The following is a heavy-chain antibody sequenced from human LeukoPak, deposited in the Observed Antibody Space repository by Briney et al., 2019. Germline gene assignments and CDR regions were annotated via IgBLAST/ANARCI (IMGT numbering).Heavy chain of an antibody. V-gene: IGHV3-20*04. CDR2: INWNGIST. CDR3: ARAPLTRYWYESSFDHDTFYYYMDV. Sequence: GGSLRLSCAASGFRFDDYGMTWVRQAPGKGLEWVSGINWNGISTGYADSVKGRFTISRDNAKNSLYLQMNSLRAEDTAFYYCARAPLTRYWYESSFDHDTFYYYMDVWGKGTTVTVSS. D-gene: IGHD3-22*01. J-gene: IGHJ6*03. CDR1: GFRFDDYG.